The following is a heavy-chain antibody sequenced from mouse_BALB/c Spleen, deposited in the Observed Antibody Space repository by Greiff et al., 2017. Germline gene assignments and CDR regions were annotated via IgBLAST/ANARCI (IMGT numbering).Heavy chain of an antibody. CDR2: ISDGGSYT. J-gene: IGHJ4*01. V-gene: IGHV5-4*02. D-gene: IGHD2-4*01. CDR1: GFTFSDYY. CDR3: ARARYDYEDAMDY. Sequence: EVKLMESGGGLVKPGGSLKLSCAASGFTFSDYYMYWVRQTPEKRLEWVATISDGGSYTYYPDSVKGRFTISRDNAKNNLYLQMSSLKSEDTAMYYCARARYDYEDAMDYWGQGTSVTVSS.